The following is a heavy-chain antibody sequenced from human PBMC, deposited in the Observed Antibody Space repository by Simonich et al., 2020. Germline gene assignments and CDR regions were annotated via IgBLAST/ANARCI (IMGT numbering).Heavy chain of an antibody. CDR2: VKPNSGGT. V-gene: IGHV1-2*02. Sequence: QVQLVQSGAEVKKTGASVKVSCKASGYTFTGYYMHWVRQAPGQGREGMEWVKPNSGGTNYAKNFEGRGTITRDTSISTAYMELSRLRSDDTAVYYCARNGLVGILKAFDIWGQGTMVTVSS. CDR3: ARNGLVGILKAFDI. CDR1: GYTFTGYY. J-gene: IGHJ3*02. D-gene: IGHD2-21*01.